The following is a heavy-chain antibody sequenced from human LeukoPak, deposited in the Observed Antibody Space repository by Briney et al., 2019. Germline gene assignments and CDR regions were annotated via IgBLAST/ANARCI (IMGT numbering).Heavy chain of an antibody. D-gene: IGHD3-10*01. J-gene: IGHJ4*02. CDR3: AKGSGNGYGSGRFDY. CDR2: ISTDAGEN. CDR1: GFTFSSYS. V-gene: IGHV3-23*01. Sequence: PGGSLTLSCAASGFTFSSYSMNWVRQAPGKGLEWVSAISTDAGENHYAASVKGRFTISRDNCKNTVSLQMSSLRAEDTALYYCAKGSGNGYGSGRFDYWGQGTLVTVSS.